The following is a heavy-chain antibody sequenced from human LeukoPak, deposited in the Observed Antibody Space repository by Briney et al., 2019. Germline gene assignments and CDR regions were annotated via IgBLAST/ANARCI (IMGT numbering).Heavy chain of an antibody. CDR2: IYHSGST. CDR1: GGSISSYY. CDR3: ARHRYYYRSGSYYGAPYYMDV. Sequence: SETLSLTCTVSGGSISSYYWSWIGQPAGKGLEWIGSIYHSGSTYYNPSLKSRVTIDTSKNQFSLKLSSVTAADTAVYYCARHRYYYRSGSYYGAPYYMDVWGKGTTVTISS. J-gene: IGHJ6*03. V-gene: IGHV4-59*04. D-gene: IGHD3-10*01.